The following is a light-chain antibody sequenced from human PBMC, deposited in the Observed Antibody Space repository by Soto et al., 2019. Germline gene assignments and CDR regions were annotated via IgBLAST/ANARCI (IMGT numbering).Light chain of an antibody. CDR3: QQLNDYPVT. CDR1: QSISSW. Sequence: DIQMTQSPSTLSASIGDRVNITCLASQSISSWLAWYQQKPGKAPKVLIYKASNLESGVPSRFSGSGSGTDFTLTISSLQPEDFATYYCQQLNDYPVTFGQGTKVDIK. CDR2: KAS. V-gene: IGKV1-5*03. J-gene: IGKJ1*01.